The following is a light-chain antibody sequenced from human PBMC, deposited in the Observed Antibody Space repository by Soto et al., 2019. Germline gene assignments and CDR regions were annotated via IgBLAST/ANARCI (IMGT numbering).Light chain of an antibody. CDR2: AAS. V-gene: IGKV1-39*01. Sequence: DIQMTQSPPSLSASVGDRVTITCRASQSISNSLNWYQQRPGKAPKLLIYAASSLQSGVPSRFSGGGSGTGFTLTISSLLPEDFATYYCQQSYSTPYTFGQGTKLEIK. CDR3: QQSYSTPYT. CDR1: QSISNS. J-gene: IGKJ2*01.